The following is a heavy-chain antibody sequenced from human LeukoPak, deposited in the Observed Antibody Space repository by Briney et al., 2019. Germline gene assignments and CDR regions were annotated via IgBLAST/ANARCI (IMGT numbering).Heavy chain of an antibody. Sequence: ASVKVSCKASGYTFTSYIISWVRQAPGQGLEWMGWINAYNGNIDYAQRVQGRVTMTTDTSTSTAYMELRSLRSDDTAVYYCARDRHIAAAVYYYYYMDVWGKGTPVTVSS. CDR2: INAYNGNI. CDR3: ARDRHIAAAVYYYYYMDV. CDR1: GYTFTSYI. V-gene: IGHV1-18*01. D-gene: IGHD6-13*01. J-gene: IGHJ6*03.